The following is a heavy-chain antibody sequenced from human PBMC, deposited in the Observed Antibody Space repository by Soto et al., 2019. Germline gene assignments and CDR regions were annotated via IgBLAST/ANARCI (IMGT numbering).Heavy chain of an antibody. J-gene: IGHJ5*02. V-gene: IGHV4-30-4*01. CDR2: IYYSGST. D-gene: IGHD3-10*01. CDR1: GGSISSGDYY. CDR3: ARETLLWFGELSDTPRVA. Sequence: SETLSLTCTVSGGSISSGDYYWSWIRQPPGKGLEWIGYIYYSGSTYYNPSLKRRVTISVDTSKNQFSLKLSSVTAADTAVYYCARETLLWFGELSDTPRVAWGQGTLVTVS.